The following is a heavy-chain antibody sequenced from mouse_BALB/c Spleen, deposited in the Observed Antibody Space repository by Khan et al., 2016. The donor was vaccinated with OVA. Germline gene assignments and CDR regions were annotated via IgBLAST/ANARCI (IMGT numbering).Heavy chain of an antibody. CDR1: GFAFSSYD. J-gene: IGHJ3*01. CDR2: ISGTGIYT. CDR3: ARASYYGNRWFAY. V-gene: IGHV5-9*02. D-gene: IGHD2-10*01. Sequence: EVELVESGGGLVKPGGSLKLSCAPSGFAFSSYDMPWVRQTPEKRLEWVATISGTGIYTYYPDSVKGRFTISRDNARNTLYLQMSSLRSEDTALCYCARASYYGNRWFAYWGQGTLVTVSA.